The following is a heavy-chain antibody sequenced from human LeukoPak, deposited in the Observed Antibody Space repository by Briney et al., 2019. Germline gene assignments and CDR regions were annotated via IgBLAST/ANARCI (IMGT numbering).Heavy chain of an antibody. CDR2: ISGSGGST. J-gene: IGHJ4*02. CDR1: GFTFSSYA. CDR3: AKKGSRSWYLPDGYYFDY. V-gene: IGHV3-23*01. Sequence: PGGSLRLSCAASGFTFSSYAMSWVRQAPGKGLEWVSAISGSGGSTYYADSVKGRFTISRYNSNNTLYLQMNSLRAEDTAVYYCAKKGSRSWYLPDGYYFDYWGQGTLVTVSS. D-gene: IGHD6-13*01.